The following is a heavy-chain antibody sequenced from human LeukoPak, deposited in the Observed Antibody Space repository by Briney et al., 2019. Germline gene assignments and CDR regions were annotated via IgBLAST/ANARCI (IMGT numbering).Heavy chain of an antibody. CDR1: GVSINSSSYY. J-gene: IGHJ4*02. V-gene: IGHV4-39*01. CDR3: ARHRSKWLQSSFDY. Sequence: PSETLSLTCTVSGVSINSSSYYWGWIRQPPGKGLEWIGSIFYSGNTYDNPSLKSRVTISVDTSKNQFSLKLNSVTAADTAVYYCARHRSKWLQSSFDYWGQGTLVTVSS. D-gene: IGHD5-24*01. CDR2: IFYSGNT.